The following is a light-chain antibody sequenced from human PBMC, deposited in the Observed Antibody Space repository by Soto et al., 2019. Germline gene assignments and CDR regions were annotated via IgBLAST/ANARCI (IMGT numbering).Light chain of an antibody. V-gene: IGKV3-15*01. Sequence: EIVMTQSPATLSVSPGERATLSCRASQSVSSNLAWYQQKPGQAPRLLIYGATTPATVIPARFSGSGSGTEFTLTISSLQSEDFAVYYCQQYKNWPITFGQGTRLEIK. CDR2: GAT. CDR3: QQYKNWPIT. J-gene: IGKJ5*01. CDR1: QSVSSN.